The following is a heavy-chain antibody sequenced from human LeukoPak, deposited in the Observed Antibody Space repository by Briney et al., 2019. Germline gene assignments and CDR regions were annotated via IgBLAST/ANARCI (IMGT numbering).Heavy chain of an antibody. V-gene: IGHV4-38-2*02. CDR2: VCHTGNS. CDR3: ARAETYSSGWYDAFFDY. CDR1: GGSISSYY. Sequence: SETLSLTCTVSGGSISSYYWSWIRQPPGKGLEWIGSVCHTGNSYYNPSLKSRATISVDTSKNHFSLKLRSVTAADTAVYYCARAETYSSGWYDAFFDYWGQGTLVTVSS. D-gene: IGHD6-19*01. J-gene: IGHJ4*02.